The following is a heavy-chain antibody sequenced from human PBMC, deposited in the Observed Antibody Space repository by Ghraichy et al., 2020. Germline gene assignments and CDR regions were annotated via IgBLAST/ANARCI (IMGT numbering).Heavy chain of an antibody. CDR2: IYYIGST. CDR1: NGSINSYY. D-gene: IGHD5-18*01. J-gene: IGHJ4*02. V-gene: IGHV4-59*08. Sequence: SQTLSLTSTVSNGSINSYYWTWIRQPPGKGLEWIGHIYYIGSTNYNPSLKSRVTMSLDTSKNQFSLKLNSVTAADTAVYYCVRHNNYGPLFDYWGQGTLVTVSS. CDR3: VRHNNYGPLFDY.